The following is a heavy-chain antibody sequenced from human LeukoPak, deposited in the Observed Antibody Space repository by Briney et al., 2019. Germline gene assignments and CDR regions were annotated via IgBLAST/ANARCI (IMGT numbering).Heavy chain of an antibody. D-gene: IGHD7-27*01. CDR1: GGSISSYC. J-gene: IGHJ4*02. CDR2: IYYSGST. CDR3: ARGGARPGDIDY. V-gene: IGHV4-59*01. Sequence: PSETLSLTCTVSGGSISSYCWSWIRQPPGKGLEWIGYIYYSGSTNYNPSLKSRVTISVDTSKNQFSLKLSSVTAADTAVYYCARGGARPGDIDYWSQGTLVTVSS.